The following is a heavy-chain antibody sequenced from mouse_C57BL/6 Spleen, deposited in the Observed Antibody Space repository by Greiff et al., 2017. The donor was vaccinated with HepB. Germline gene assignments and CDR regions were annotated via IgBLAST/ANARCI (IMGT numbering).Heavy chain of an antibody. CDR2: INPNNGGT. V-gene: IGHV1-18*01. CDR1: GYTFTDYN. Sequence: VQLQQSGPELVKPGASVKIPCKASGYTFTDYNMDWVKQSHGKSLEWIGDINPNNGGTSYNQKFKGKATLTVDKSSSTAYMELRSLTSEDTAVYYCAREGLSMDYWGQGTSVTVSS. D-gene: IGHD3-3*01. J-gene: IGHJ4*01. CDR3: AREGLSMDY.